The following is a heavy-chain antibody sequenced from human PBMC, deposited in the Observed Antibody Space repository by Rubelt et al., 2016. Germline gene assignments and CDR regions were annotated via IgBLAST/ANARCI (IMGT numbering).Heavy chain of an antibody. D-gene: IGHD3-3*01. V-gene: IGHV3-7*02. CDR1: GFRFSSFA. Sequence: VQLVESGGGVVQPGRSLRLSCEGSGFRFSSFAMHWVRQAPGKGLEWVANINQDGSEKYYVDSVKGRFTISRDNAKNSLYLQMNSLRVEDTAVYYCARLFWSGPKYFQDWGQGTLVTVFS. CDR2: INQDGSEK. J-gene: IGHJ1*01. CDR3: ARLFWSGPKYFQD.